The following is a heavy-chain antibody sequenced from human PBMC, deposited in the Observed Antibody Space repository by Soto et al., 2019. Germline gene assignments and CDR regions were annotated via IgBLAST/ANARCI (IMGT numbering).Heavy chain of an antibody. D-gene: IGHD3-10*01. CDR1: GFTFSDYS. J-gene: IGHJ4*01. Sequence: VQLVESGGGLVQPGGSLRLSCAASGFTFSDYSMNWVRQAPGTGLEWVSYISSSSSTIYYAHSVKGRLTISRDSAQNTLVLQWNSLRAEDTAVYYCAREGSAYGSGSVWGHGTQVTV. V-gene: IGHV3-48*01. CDR2: ISSSSSTI. CDR3: AREGSAYGSGSV.